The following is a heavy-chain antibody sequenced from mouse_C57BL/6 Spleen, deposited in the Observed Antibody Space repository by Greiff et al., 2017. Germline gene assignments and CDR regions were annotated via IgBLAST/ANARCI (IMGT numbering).Heavy chain of an antibody. D-gene: IGHD1-1*01. CDR1: GFTFSDYY. CDR3: ARVAIHYYGSSYDY. Sequence: EVHLVESEGGLVQPGSSMKLSCTASGFTFSDYYMAWVRQVPEKGLEWVANINYDGSSTYYLDSLKSRFIISRDNAKNILYLQMSSLKSEDTATYYCARVAIHYYGSSYDYWGQGTTLTVSS. V-gene: IGHV5-16*01. J-gene: IGHJ2*01. CDR2: INYDGSST.